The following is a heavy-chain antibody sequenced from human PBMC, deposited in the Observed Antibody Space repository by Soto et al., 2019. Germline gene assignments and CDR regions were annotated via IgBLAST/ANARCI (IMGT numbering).Heavy chain of an antibody. CDR3: ARDIDYGGSHANWFDP. CDR1: GYTFTSYY. V-gene: IGHV1-46*01. J-gene: IGHJ5*02. CDR2: INPSGGST. Sequence: VASVKVSCKASGYTFTSYYMHWVRQAPGQGLEWMGIINPSGGSTSYAQKFQGRVTMTRDTSTSTVYMELSSLRSEDTAVYYCARDIDYGGSHANWFDPWGQGTLVTVSS. D-gene: IGHD4-17*01.